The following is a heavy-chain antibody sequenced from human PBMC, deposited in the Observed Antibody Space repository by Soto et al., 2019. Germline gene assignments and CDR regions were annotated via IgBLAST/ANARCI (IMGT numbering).Heavy chain of an antibody. CDR2: IYYSGTT. Sequence: QAQLQESGPGLVKPSQTLSLTCTVSGGSIGSGAYYWGWIRQPPGKGLEWIGYIYYSGTTSYNPSLKRRVSMAVDTAKNEFSLKMSAVTVADTAVYYCVRVNPGGRADENWFDPWGQGTLVTVSS. CDR3: VRVNPGGRADENWFDP. V-gene: IGHV4-30-4*01. J-gene: IGHJ5*02. D-gene: IGHD3-16*01. CDR1: GGSIGSGAYY.